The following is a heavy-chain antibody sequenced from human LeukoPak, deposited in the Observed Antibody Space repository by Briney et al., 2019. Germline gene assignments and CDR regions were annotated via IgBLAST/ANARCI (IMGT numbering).Heavy chain of an antibody. Sequence: PGGSLRLSCAASGFTFSSYAMSWVRQAPGKGLEWVSAISGSGGSTYYADSVKGRFTISRDNSKHTLYLQMNSLRAEDTAVYYCAKPTDYGDYVFPYFDYWGQGTLVTVSS. CDR3: AKPTDYGDYVFPYFDY. J-gene: IGHJ4*02. CDR2: ISGSGGST. V-gene: IGHV3-23*01. D-gene: IGHD4-17*01. CDR1: GFTFSSYA.